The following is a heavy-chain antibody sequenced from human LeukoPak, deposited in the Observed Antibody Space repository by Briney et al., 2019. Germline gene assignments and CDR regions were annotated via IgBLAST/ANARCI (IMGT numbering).Heavy chain of an antibody. V-gene: IGHV3-9*01. CDR2: ISWNSGGI. Sequence: PGRSLRLFCAASGFTFADYAVHWVRQAPGKGLEWVSGISWNSGGIGYADSVKGRFTIYRDNAKNSLYLQMNSLRAEDTALYYCAKDNGAYYYDSSGRAIDYWGQGTLVTVSS. J-gene: IGHJ4*02. D-gene: IGHD3-22*01. CDR1: GFTFADYA. CDR3: AKDNGAYYYDSSGRAIDY.